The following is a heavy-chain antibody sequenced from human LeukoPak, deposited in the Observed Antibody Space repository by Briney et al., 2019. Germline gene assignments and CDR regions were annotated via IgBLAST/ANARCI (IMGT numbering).Heavy chain of an antibody. CDR1: GGSITSGNW. CDR2: IHHGGTT. CDR3: ARGRLRSRFDP. Sequence: PSETLSLTCAVSGGSITSGNWWTWVRQSPGKGLEWIGEIHHGGTTNYNPSLKSRVTISVDKSKNQFSLKLSSVTAADTAVYYCARGRLRSRFDPWGQGTLVTVSS. V-gene: IGHV4-4*02. J-gene: IGHJ5*02. D-gene: IGHD2-15*01.